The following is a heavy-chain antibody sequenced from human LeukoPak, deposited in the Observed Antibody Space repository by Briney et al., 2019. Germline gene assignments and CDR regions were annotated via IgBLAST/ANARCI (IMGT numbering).Heavy chain of an antibody. CDR3: VRGDKRDY. V-gene: IGHV3-21*01. J-gene: IGHJ4*02. CDR2: ISRSGGST. CDR1: GFTFSNYN. Sequence: GGSLRLSCVGFGFTFSNYNLNWVREAPGKGLEWVSSISRSGGSTYYAESVKGRLTISRDNAESSVYLQVNSLRVEDTAVYYCVRGDKRDYWGQGTLVTVSS. D-gene: IGHD5-24*01.